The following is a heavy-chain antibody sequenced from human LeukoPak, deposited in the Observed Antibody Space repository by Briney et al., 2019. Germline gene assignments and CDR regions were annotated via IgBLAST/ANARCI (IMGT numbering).Heavy chain of an antibody. Sequence: GASVKVSCKASGYTFTSHGMNWVRQAPGQGLEWMGWINTNTGNPTYAQGFTGRFVFSLDTPVSTAYLQINSLKAEDTAVYYCARWFGEFDMDVWGQGTTVTVSS. D-gene: IGHD3-10*01. V-gene: IGHV7-4-1*02. CDR1: GYTFTSHG. CDR3: ARWFGEFDMDV. CDR2: INTNTGNP. J-gene: IGHJ6*02.